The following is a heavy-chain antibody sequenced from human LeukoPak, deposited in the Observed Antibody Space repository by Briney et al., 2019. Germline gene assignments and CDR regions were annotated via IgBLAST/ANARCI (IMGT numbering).Heavy chain of an antibody. CDR2: INHSGST. J-gene: IGHJ4*02. CDR3: ASPRHHWRYFDY. Sequence: SETLSLTCAVYGGSFSGYYWSWIRQPPGKGLEWIGEINHSGSTNYNPSLKSRVTISVDTSKNQFSLKLSSVTTADTAVYYCASPRHHWRYFDYWGQGTLVTVSS. CDR1: GGSFSGYY. V-gene: IGHV4-34*01.